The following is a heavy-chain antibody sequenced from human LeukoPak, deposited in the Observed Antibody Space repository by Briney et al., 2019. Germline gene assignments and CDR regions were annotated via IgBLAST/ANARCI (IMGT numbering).Heavy chain of an antibody. CDR2: INHSGST. Sequence: SETLSLTCAVYGGSFSGYYWSWIRQPPGKGLEWIGEINHSGSTNYNPSLKSRVTISVDTSKNQFPLKLSSVTAADTAVYYCASIYCSGGSCYYFDYWGQGTLVTVSS. J-gene: IGHJ4*02. D-gene: IGHD2-15*01. V-gene: IGHV4-34*01. CDR1: GGSFSGYY. CDR3: ASIYCSGGSCYYFDY.